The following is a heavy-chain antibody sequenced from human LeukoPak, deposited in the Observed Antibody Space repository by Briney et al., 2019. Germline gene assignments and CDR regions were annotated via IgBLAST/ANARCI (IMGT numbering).Heavy chain of an antibody. V-gene: IGHV3-30*18. D-gene: IGHD6-19*01. CDR1: GFTFSTYG. J-gene: IGHJ4*02. Sequence: GRSLRLSCAASGFTFSTYGMHWVRQAPGKGLEWVAVISDDGSSKYYADSVKGRFTISRDNSKNTLYLQMNSLRAEDTAVHYCAKDSSSGWYGDCFDYWGQGILVTVSS. CDR3: AKDSSSGWYGDCFDY. CDR2: ISDDGSSK.